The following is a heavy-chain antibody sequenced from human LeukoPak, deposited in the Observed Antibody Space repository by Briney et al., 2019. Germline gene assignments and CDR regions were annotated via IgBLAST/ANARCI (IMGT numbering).Heavy chain of an antibody. CDR3: ARVSGIAARGDLRNDY. CDR2: IKSKTDGGTT. D-gene: IGHD6-6*01. J-gene: IGHJ4*02. Sequence: GGSLRLSCAASGFTFSNAWMSWVRQAPGKGLEWVGRIKSKTDGGTTDYAAPVKGRFTISRDDSKNALYLQMNSLRVEDTAVYYCARVSGIAARGDLRNDYWGQGTLVTVSS. V-gene: IGHV3-15*01. CDR1: GFTFSNAW.